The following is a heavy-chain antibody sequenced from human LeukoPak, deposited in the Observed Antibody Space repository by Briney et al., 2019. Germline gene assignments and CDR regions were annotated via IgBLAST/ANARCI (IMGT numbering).Heavy chain of an antibody. V-gene: IGHV4-59*12. Sequence: SETLSLTCTVSGGSISSYYWSWTRQPPGKGLEWIGNIYYSGSTNYNPSLKSRVTISVDTSKNQFSLKLTSVTAADTAVYYCARIKLGGWYNEYWGQGTLVTVSS. CDR3: ARIKLGGWYNEY. CDR1: GGSISSYY. CDR2: IYYSGST. J-gene: IGHJ4*02. D-gene: IGHD6-19*01.